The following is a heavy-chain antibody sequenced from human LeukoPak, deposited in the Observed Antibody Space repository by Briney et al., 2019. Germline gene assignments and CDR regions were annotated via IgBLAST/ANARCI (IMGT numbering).Heavy chain of an antibody. D-gene: IGHD2-8*01. J-gene: IGHJ4*02. V-gene: IGHV3-23*01. Sequence: GGSLRLSCAASGFTFSSYALNWVRQAPGKGLEWVSGVSGSGDNTYYADSVEGRFTISRDNSKNTLYLQMNSLRAEDTAVYYCAKNSRILMVELDYWGQGTLVTVSS. CDR1: GFTFSSYA. CDR2: VSGSGDNT. CDR3: AKNSRILMVELDY.